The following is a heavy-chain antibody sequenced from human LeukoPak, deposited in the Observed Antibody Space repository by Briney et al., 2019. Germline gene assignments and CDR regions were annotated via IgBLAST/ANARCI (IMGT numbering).Heavy chain of an antibody. V-gene: IGHV4-30-4*01. Sequence: SQTLSLTCTVSGGSISSGDYYWSWIRQPPGKGLEWIGEINHSGSTNYNPSLKSRVTISVDTSKNQFSLKLSSVTAADTAVYYCARGGGIVVVPAAIRPYRYNWFDPWGQGTLVTVSS. J-gene: IGHJ5*02. D-gene: IGHD2-2*01. CDR3: ARGGGIVVVPAAIRPYRYNWFDP. CDR1: GGSISSGDYY. CDR2: INHSGST.